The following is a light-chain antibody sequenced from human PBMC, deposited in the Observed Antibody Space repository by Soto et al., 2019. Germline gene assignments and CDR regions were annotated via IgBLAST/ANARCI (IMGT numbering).Light chain of an antibody. J-gene: IGKJ3*01. CDR3: LQRSNIFT. CDR1: QSLSNF. Sequence: EIVLTQSPATLTLSPGERATLSCRASQSLSNFLAWYQQKPGQTPRLLIYDASHRATGIPVRFSGSGSGTDFTLTICSLEPEDFAVYYCLQRSNIFTFGPGTTVEIK. CDR2: DAS. V-gene: IGKV3-11*01.